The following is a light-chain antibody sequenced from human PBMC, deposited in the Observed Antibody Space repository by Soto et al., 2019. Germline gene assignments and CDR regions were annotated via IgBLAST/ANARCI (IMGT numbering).Light chain of an antibody. CDR3: QQYDNVPPT. V-gene: IGKV1-33*01. CDR2: DAS. Sequence: DIQMTQSPSSLSASVGDRVTITCQANQDINNYLNWYQQTPGKAPKLLIYDASNLETGVPSRFSGSGSRTDFTFAISSLQPEDTGTYYCQQYDNVPPTFGQGTRLGIK. J-gene: IGKJ5*01. CDR1: QDINNY.